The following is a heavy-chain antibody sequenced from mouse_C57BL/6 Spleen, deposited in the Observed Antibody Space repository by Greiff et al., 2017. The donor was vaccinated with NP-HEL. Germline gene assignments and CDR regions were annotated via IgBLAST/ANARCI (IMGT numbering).Heavy chain of an antibody. D-gene: IGHD2-1*01. CDR2: IDPSDSYT. V-gene: IGHV1-69*01. CDR1: GYTFTSYW. J-gene: IGHJ3*01. Sequence: QVQLQQPGAELVMPGASVKLSCKASGYTFTSYWMHWVKQRPGQGLELIGEIDPSDSYTNYNQKFKGKSTLTVDKSSSTAYMQLSSLTSEDSAVYYCARRDYGNYKAWFAYWGQGTLVTVSA. CDR3: ARRDYGNYKAWFAY.